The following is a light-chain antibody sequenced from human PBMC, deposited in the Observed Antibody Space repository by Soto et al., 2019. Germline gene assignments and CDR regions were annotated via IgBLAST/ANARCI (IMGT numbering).Light chain of an antibody. Sequence: DIQMTQSPSSLSASVGDRVTITCRASQSISSYLNWYQQKPGKAPKLLIYAASSLQSGVPSRFSGSGSGTDFTLTISCLQSEDFATYYCQQYNNYPRTFGQGTKVDIK. V-gene: IGKV1-39*01. CDR3: QQYNNYPRT. J-gene: IGKJ1*01. CDR1: QSISSY. CDR2: AAS.